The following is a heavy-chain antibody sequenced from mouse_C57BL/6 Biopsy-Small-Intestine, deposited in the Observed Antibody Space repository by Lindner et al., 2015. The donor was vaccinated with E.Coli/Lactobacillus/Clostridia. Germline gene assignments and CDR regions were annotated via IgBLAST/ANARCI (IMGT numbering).Heavy chain of an antibody. CDR2: IRSKSNSYAT. CDR3: VREGYGHYEWFAY. Sequence: SGGGLVQPKGSLKLSCAASGFTFSTYAVHWVRQAPGKGLEWVARIRSKSNSYATYYADSVKDRFTISRDDSQSMFYLQMNTLKTEDTAMYYCVREGYGHYEWFAYWGQGTLVTVSA. CDR1: GFTFSTYA. V-gene: IGHV10-3*01. J-gene: IGHJ3*01. D-gene: IGHD2-1*01.